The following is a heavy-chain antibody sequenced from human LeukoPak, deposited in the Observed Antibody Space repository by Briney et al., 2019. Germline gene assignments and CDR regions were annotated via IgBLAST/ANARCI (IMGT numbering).Heavy chain of an antibody. CDR2: ISTSNGDT. V-gene: IGHV1-18*04. Sequence: ASVTVSCKASGYTFTSYDISWVRQAPGQGFEWMAWISTSNGDTNFAERFQGRVSLTTDTSTNIVYMDLKNLTSDDTAVFYCARHLNYWSGYPPDYWGQGTLVTVSS. D-gene: IGHD3-3*01. CDR1: GYTFTSYD. CDR3: ARHLNYWSGYPPDY. J-gene: IGHJ4*02.